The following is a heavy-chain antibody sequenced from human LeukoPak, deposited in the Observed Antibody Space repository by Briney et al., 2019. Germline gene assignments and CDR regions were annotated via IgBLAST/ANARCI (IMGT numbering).Heavy chain of an antibody. J-gene: IGHJ4*02. V-gene: IGHV4-59*08. CDR1: GGSISSYY. Sequence: SETPSLTCTVSGGSISSYYWSWIRQPPGKGLEWIGYIYYSGSTNYNPSLKSRVTISVDTSKNQFSLKLSSVTAADTAVYYCARSPNGGNSDYWGQGTLVTVSS. D-gene: IGHD4-23*01. CDR3: ARSPNGGNSDY. CDR2: IYYSGST.